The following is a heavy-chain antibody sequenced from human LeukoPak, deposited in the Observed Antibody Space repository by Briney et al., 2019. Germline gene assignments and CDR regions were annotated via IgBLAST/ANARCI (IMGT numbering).Heavy chain of an antibody. D-gene: IGHD1-26*01. J-gene: IGHJ4*02. CDR1: GGSIGSYY. V-gene: IGHV4-59*01. CDR3: AKLGATWFYFDY. CDR2: IYYSGST. Sequence: SETLSLTCSVSGGSIGSYYWTWIRQPPGKGLEWIGYIYYSGSTNYNPSLKSRVTISVDTSKNQFSLKLTSVTAADTAVYYCAKLGATWFYFDYWSQGTLVTVSS.